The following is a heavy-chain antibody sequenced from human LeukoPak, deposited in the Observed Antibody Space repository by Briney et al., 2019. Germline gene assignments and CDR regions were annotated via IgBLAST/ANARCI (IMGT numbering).Heavy chain of an antibody. V-gene: IGHV3-15*01. D-gene: IGHD3-10*01. CDR2: FKRKTDGGTT. CDR3: TTLYGSGNYY. Sequence: GGSLTLSCAASGFTFSNTWTSWVSQAPGNGLEWDGQFKRKTDGGTTDYASPVKGRFTISRDDSKNTLYLQMNSLKTEDTAVYYFTTLYGSGNYYWGQGTLVIVSS. CDR1: GFTFSNTW. J-gene: IGHJ4*02.